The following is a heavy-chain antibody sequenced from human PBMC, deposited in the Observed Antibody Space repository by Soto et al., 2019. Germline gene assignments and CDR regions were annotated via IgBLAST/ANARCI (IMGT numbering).Heavy chain of an antibody. J-gene: IGHJ6*02. CDR2: IYYSGST. V-gene: IGHV4-30-4*01. Sequence: QVQLQESGPGLVKPSQTLSLTCTVSGGSISSGDYYWSWIRQPPGKGLEWIGYIYYSGSTYYNPSLKSRVTISVDTSKNQFCRKLSSVTAADTAVYYCARAPDPNYGMDVWGQGTTVTVSS. CDR1: GGSISSGDYY. CDR3: ARAPDPNYGMDV.